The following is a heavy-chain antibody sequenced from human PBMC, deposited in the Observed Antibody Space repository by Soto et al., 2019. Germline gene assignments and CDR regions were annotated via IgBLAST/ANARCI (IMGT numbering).Heavy chain of an antibody. V-gene: IGHV1-69*13. Sequence: SVKVSCKASGGTFSSYAISWVRQAPGQGLEWMGGIIPIFGTANYAQKFQGRVTITADESTSTAYMELSSLRSEDTAVYYCARDVSSGRYGFDYWGQGTLVTVSS. CDR3: ARDVSSGRYGFDY. CDR1: GGTFSSYA. CDR2: IIPIFGTA. D-gene: IGHD6-19*01. J-gene: IGHJ4*02.